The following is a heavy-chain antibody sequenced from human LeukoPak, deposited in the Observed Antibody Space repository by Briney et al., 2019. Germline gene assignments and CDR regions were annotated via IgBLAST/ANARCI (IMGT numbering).Heavy chain of an antibody. CDR1: GGSISSGSYY. Sequence: PSQTLSLTCTVSGGSISSGSYYWSWIRQPAGKGLEWIGRIYTSGSTNYNPSLKSRVTISVDTSKNQFSLKLSSVTAADTAVYYCARSFTFDYMDVWGKGTTVTVSS. CDR2: IYTSGST. J-gene: IGHJ6*03. D-gene: IGHD2/OR15-2a*01. V-gene: IGHV4-61*02. CDR3: ARSFTFDYMDV.